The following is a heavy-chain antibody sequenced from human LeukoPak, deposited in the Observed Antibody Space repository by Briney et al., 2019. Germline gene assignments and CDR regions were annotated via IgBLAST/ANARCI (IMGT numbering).Heavy chain of an antibody. CDR2: IGGSGTTT. V-gene: IGHV3-23*01. D-gene: IGHD1-1*01. CDR3: AKTERFDP. CDR1: GFEFGDYA. Sequence: GGSLRLSCAASGFEFGDYAMSWVRQAPGKGLEWVSTIGGSGTTTQYADSVKGRFTISRENSKNTLYLQMNRLRAEDTAVYYCAKTERFDPWGQGTLVTVSS. J-gene: IGHJ5*02.